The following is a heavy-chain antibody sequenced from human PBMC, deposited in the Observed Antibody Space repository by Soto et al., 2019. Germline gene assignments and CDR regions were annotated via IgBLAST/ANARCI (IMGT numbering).Heavy chain of an antibody. CDR3: ARVWAAAGPFDY. D-gene: IGHD6-13*01. J-gene: IGHJ4*02. CDR2: ISAYNGNT. Sequence: RWVCQANEQGLEWMGWISAYNGNTNYAQKLQGRVTMTTDKSTSTAYMELRSLRFDDTAVHYCARVWAAAGPFDYWVQGT. V-gene: IGHV1-18*01.